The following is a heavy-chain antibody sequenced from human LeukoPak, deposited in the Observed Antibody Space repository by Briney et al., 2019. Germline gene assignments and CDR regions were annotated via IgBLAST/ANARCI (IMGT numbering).Heavy chain of an antibody. V-gene: IGHV3-48*03. CDR2: LSSGGTDI. CDR1: GFTFSSYD. D-gene: IGHD6-19*01. J-gene: IGHJ4*02. Sequence: GGSLRLSCAASGFTFSSYDMNWVRQAPGKGLEWVSYLSSGGTDIYYADSVKGRFTISRDDAKNSLYLQMNSLRDDDTAVYSCTRKAVTSSRGPANYFDYWGQGTLVTVSS. CDR3: TRKAVTSSRGPANYFDY.